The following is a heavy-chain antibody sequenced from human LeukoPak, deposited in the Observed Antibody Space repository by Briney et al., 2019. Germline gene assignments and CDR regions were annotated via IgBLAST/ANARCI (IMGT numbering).Heavy chain of an antibody. D-gene: IGHD3-9*01. CDR1: GGTFSSYA. J-gene: IGHJ4*02. V-gene: IGHV1-69*01. CDR3: AREGRIYDILTGCIVY. Sequence: SVKVSSKASGGTFSSYAISWVRQAPGQGLEWMGGIIPIFGTANYAQKSQGRVTITADESTSTAYMELSSLRSEDTAVYYCAREGRIYDILTGCIVYWGQGTLVTVSS. CDR2: IIPIFGTA.